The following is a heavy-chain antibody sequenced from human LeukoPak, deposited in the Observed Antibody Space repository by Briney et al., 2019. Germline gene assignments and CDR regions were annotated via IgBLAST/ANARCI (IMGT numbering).Heavy chain of an antibody. V-gene: IGHV4-59*12. Sequence: MPSETLSLTCTVSGGSISSYYWNWIRQPPGKGLEWIGYIYYSGSTNYNPSLKSRVTISVDTSKNQFSLKLSSVTAADTAVYYCARAKMATNISDFDYWGQGTLVTVSS. J-gene: IGHJ4*02. CDR1: GGSISSYY. CDR2: IYYSGST. CDR3: ARAKMATNISDFDY. D-gene: IGHD5-24*01.